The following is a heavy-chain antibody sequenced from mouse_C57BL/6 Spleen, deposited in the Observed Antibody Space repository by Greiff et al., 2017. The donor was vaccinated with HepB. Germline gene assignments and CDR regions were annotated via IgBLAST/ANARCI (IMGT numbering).Heavy chain of an antibody. Sequence: EVQGVESGGGLVQPGGSMKLSCVASGFTFSNYWMNWVRQSPEKGLEWVAQIRLKSDNYATHYAESVKGRFTISRDDSKSSVYLQMNNLRAEDTGIYYCTGIDYYGSSYGYFDVWGTGTTVTVSS. CDR3: TGIDYYGSSYGYFDV. D-gene: IGHD1-1*01. CDR1: GFTFSNYW. V-gene: IGHV6-3*01. J-gene: IGHJ1*03. CDR2: IRLKSDNYAT.